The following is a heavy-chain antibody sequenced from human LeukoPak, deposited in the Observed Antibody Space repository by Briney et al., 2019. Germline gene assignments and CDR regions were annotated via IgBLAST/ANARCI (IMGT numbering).Heavy chain of an antibody. D-gene: IGHD3-10*01. V-gene: IGHV3-30-3*01. CDR3: ASTMVRGVIISPAKF. CDR2: ISYDGSNK. Sequence: GGSLRLSCAASGFTFSSYAMHWVRQAPGKGLEWVAVISYDGSNKYYADSVKGRFTISRDNSKNTLYLQMNSLRAEDTAVYYCASTMVRGVIISPAKFWGQGTLVTVSS. J-gene: IGHJ4*02. CDR1: GFTFSSYA.